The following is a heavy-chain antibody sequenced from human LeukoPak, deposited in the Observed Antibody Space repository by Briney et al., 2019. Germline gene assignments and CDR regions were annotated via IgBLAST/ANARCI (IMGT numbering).Heavy chain of an antibody. CDR3: AARGSFDY. Sequence: PGGSLRLSCAASGFTFSSCGMHWVRQAPGKGLEWVAVISYDGSNKYYADSVKGRFTISRDNSKNTLYLQMNSLRAEDTAVYYCAARGSFDYWGQGTLDTVSS. CDR1: GFTFSSCG. CDR2: ISYDGSNK. J-gene: IGHJ4*02. V-gene: IGHV3-30*03.